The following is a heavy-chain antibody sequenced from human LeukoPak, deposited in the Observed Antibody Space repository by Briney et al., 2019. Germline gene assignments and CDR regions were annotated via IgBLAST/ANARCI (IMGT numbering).Heavy chain of an antibody. J-gene: IGHJ4*02. D-gene: IGHD3-3*01. CDR3: ARGPRLRPFFGVVNHYFDY. V-gene: IGHV4-61*02. Sequence: SETLSLTCSISGGSISSGDHYGTWIRQPAGKELEWIGRIHTTGRTNYNPSLKSRVYISVDTSKNQFSLKLSSLTAADTAVYYCARGPRLRPFFGVVNHYFDYWGQGTLVTVSS. CDR2: IHTTGRT. CDR1: GGSISSGDHY.